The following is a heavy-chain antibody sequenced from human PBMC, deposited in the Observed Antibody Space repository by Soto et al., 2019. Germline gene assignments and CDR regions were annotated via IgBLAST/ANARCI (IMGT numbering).Heavy chain of an antibody. CDR2: INPSGGST. D-gene: IGHD5-18*01. CDR1: GYTLTRYY. V-gene: IGHV1-46*01. CDR3: ARLDTAMGFFDH. J-gene: IGHJ4*02. Sequence: ASVKVSCKASGYTLTRYYMRWVRQAPGQGLEWMGIINPSGGSTSYAQKFQGRVTMTRDTSTSTVYMELSSLRSEDTAVYYCARLDTAMGFFDHWGQGTLVTVSS.